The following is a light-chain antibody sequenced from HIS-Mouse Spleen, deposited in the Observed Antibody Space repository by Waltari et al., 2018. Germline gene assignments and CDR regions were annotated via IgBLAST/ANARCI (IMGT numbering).Light chain of an antibody. V-gene: IGLV2-14*03. Sequence: QSALTQPASVSGSPGQSITISCTGTSSDVGGYNYVSWYHQHPGQAPKLMIYDVSNRTSGVSNRFSGSKSGNTASLTISGLQAEDEADYYCSSYTSSSTLEVVFGGGTKLTVL. CDR2: DVS. CDR1: SSDVGGYNY. CDR3: SSYTSSSTLEVV. J-gene: IGLJ2*01.